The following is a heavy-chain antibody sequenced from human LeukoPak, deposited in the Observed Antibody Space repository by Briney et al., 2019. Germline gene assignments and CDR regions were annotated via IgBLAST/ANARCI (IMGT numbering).Heavy chain of an antibody. V-gene: IGHV3-23*01. J-gene: IGHJ4*02. CDR1: GFTFRSYG. CDR3: AKDSDFRTGYFDY. CDR2: ISGTGSTT. Sequence: GGSLRLSCAVSGFTFRSYGMSWVRQAPGKGLEWVSGISGTGSTTDYADSVQGRLTISRDNSKNTLCLQMNSLRAEDTAVYYCAKDSDFRTGYFDYWGQGTQVTVSS. D-gene: IGHD3/OR15-3a*01.